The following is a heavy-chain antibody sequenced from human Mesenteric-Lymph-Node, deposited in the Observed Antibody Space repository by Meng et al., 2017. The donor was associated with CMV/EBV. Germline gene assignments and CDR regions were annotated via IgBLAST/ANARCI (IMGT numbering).Heavy chain of an antibody. Sequence: ASGFPFSTYAMSWVRQTPGKGLEWVSVIYSGGSNTYYADSVKGRFTISRDDSKNTLYLQMNSLRAEDTAIYYCAKEGCSSNSCYFDYWGQGSLVTVSS. CDR1: GFPFSTYA. D-gene: IGHD2-2*01. CDR2: IYSGGSNT. V-gene: IGHV3-23*03. CDR3: AKEGCSSNSCYFDY. J-gene: IGHJ4*02.